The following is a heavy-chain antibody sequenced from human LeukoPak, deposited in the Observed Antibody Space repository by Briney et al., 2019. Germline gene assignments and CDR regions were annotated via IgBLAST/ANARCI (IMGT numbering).Heavy chain of an antibody. V-gene: IGHV1-69*01. CDR2: IIPIFGTA. D-gene: IGHD5-18*01. CDR3: ARVKYTAMVTYYYYYMDV. J-gene: IGHJ6*03. CDR1: GGTFSSYA. Sequence: SVKVSCKASGGTFSSYAISWVRQAPGQGLEWMGGIIPIFGTANYAQKFQGRVTITADESTSTAYMEQSSLRSEDTAVYYCARVKYTAMVTYYYYYMDVWGKGTTVTVSS.